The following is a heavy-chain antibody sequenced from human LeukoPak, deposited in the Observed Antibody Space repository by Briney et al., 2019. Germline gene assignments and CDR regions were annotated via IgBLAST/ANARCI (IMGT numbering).Heavy chain of an antibody. J-gene: IGHJ5*02. CDR3: ARDHWHELERRLFSWFDP. Sequence: SETLSLTCTVSGDSISSYYWSWIRQPPGKGLEWIGYMYYSGSTNYTPSLKSRVTISVDTSKNQFSLKLSSVTAADTAVYYCARDHWHELERRLFSWFDPWGQGTLVTVSS. CDR2: MYYSGST. V-gene: IGHV4-59*12. D-gene: IGHD1-1*01. CDR1: GDSISSYY.